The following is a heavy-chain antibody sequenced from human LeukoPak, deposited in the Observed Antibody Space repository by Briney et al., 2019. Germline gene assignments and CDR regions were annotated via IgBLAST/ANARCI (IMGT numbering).Heavy chain of an antibody. CDR2: IIPIFGTP. D-gene: IGHD6-19*01. Sequence: ASVKVSCKASGGTFRIYSISWVRQAPGQGLEWMGGIIPIFGTPKYAQKFLGRVTITADESTSTAYMELRSLRSDDTAVYYCARWEDSGWFDYWGQGTLVTVSS. V-gene: IGHV1-69*13. CDR3: ARWEDSGWFDY. CDR1: GGTFRIYS. J-gene: IGHJ4*02.